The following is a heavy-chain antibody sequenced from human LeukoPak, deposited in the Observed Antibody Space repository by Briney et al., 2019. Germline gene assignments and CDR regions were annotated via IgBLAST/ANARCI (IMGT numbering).Heavy chain of an antibody. D-gene: IGHD4-17*01. CDR1: GFTFSNAW. J-gene: IGHJ4*02. Sequence: GGSLRLSCATSGFTFSNAWMSWVRQAPGKGLEWVGRIKSKTDGGTTDYAAPVKGRFTISRDDSKDTLYLQMNSLKTEDTAVYYCTAESYGDYRSDYWGQGTLVTVSS. CDR3: TAESYGDYRSDY. CDR2: IKSKTDGGTT. V-gene: IGHV3-15*01.